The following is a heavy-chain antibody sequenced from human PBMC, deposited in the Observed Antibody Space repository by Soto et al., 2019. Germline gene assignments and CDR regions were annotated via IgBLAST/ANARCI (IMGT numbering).Heavy chain of an antibody. CDR2: ISAYNGNT. J-gene: IGHJ4*02. CDR1: GYTFTSYG. CDR3: ARPPSSYSYGYFDY. V-gene: IGHV1-18*01. Sequence: ASVKVSCKASGYTFTSYGISWARQAPGQGLEWMGWISAYNGNTNYAQKLQGRVTMTTDTSTSTVYMELSSLRSEDTAVYYCARPPSSYSYGYFDYWGQGTLVTVSS. D-gene: IGHD5-18*01.